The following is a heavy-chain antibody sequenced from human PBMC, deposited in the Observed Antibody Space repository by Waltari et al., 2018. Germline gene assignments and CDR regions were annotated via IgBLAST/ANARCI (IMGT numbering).Heavy chain of an antibody. V-gene: IGHV1-18*01. CDR3: ARDRPTYRPTQTYFDY. D-gene: IGHD4-4*01. CDR1: VNMISTHG. Sequence: QVQLVQSGAEVKKPGASLKVSCKASVNMISTHGIRWVRQAPGQGLEWMGWISAYNGNANYGKKFQGRVTMTTDTSTSTAYMELRSLRSDDTAVYYCARDRPTYRPTQTYFDYWGQGTLVTVSS. J-gene: IGHJ4*02. CDR2: ISAYNGNA.